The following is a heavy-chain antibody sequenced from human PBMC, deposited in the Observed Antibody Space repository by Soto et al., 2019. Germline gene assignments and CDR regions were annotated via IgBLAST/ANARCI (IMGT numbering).Heavy chain of an antibody. V-gene: IGHV3-23*01. CDR3: ATIKRLGAAADYYYGMDV. CDR2: ISGSGGST. J-gene: IGHJ6*02. D-gene: IGHD6-13*01. CDR1: GFTFSNYA. Sequence: GGSLRLSCAASGFTFSNYAMSWVRQAPGKGLEWVSAISGSGGSTYYADSVKGRFTISRDNSKNTLCLQMNSLRAEDTAVYYCATIKRLGAAADYYYGMDVWGQGTTVTVSS.